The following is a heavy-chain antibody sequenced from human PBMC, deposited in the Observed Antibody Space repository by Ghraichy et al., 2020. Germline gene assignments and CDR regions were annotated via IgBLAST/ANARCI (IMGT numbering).Heavy chain of an antibody. Sequence: GGSLRLSCAASGFTFSSYAMSWVRQAPGKGLEWVSAISGSGGSTYYADSVKGRFTISRDNSKNTLYLQMNSLRAEDTAVYYCAKEPIFYDFWSGYPLKYFDYWGQGTLVTVSS. CDR3: AKEPIFYDFWSGYPLKYFDY. D-gene: IGHD3-3*01. J-gene: IGHJ4*02. CDR2: ISGSGGST. CDR1: GFTFSSYA. V-gene: IGHV3-23*01.